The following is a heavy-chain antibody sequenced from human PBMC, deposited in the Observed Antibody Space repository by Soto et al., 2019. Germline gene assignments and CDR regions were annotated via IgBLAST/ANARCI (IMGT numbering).Heavy chain of an antibody. CDR2: ISYDGSNK. D-gene: IGHD3-22*01. Sequence: QVQLVESGGGVVQPGRSLRLSCAASGFTFSIYAVHWVRQAPGKGLEWVAVISYDGSNKYYADSVKGRFTISRDNSKNTLYLQMNSLRAEDTAVYYCARGLGDSGSYFGSWFDPWGQGTLVTVSS. V-gene: IGHV3-30*04. J-gene: IGHJ5*02. CDR3: ARGLGDSGSYFGSWFDP. CDR1: GFTFSIYA.